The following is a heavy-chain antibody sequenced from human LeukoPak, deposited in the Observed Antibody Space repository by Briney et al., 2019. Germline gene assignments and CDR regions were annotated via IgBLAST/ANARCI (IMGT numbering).Heavy chain of an antibody. CDR2: ISGSGGST. Sequence: PGGSLRLSCAASGLTFSSYAMSWVRQAPGKGLEWVSVISGSGGSTYYAHSVKGRFTISRDNSKNTLHLQMNSLRAEDTAVYYCAKDLGLWGSSSDNYWGQGTLVTVSS. V-gene: IGHV3-23*01. CDR1: GLTFSSYA. J-gene: IGHJ4*02. CDR3: AKDLGLWGSSSDNY. D-gene: IGHD6-6*01.